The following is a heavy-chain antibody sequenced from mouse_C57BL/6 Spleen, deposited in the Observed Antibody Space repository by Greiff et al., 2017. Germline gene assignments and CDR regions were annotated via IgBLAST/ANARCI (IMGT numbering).Heavy chain of an antibody. V-gene: IGHV2-2*01. CDR2: IWSGGST. Sequence: LKESGPGLVQPSQSLSITCTVSGFSLTSYGVPWVRQSPGKGLEWLGVIWSGGSTDYNAAFISRLSISKANSKSHVFFKMNSLQADDTSIYYCARNRALPDAMDYWGQGTSVTVSS. CDR3: ARNRALPDAMDY. CDR1: GFSLTSYG. J-gene: IGHJ4*01. D-gene: IGHD3-3*01.